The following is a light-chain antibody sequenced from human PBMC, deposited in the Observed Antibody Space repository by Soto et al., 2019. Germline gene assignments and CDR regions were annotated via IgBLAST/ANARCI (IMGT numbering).Light chain of an antibody. CDR3: QQYHTDWT. J-gene: IGKJ1*01. V-gene: IGKV1-5*01. Sequence: DIQMTQSPSTLSGSVGDRVTITCRASQTISSWLAWYQQKPGKAPKLLIFAASTLVRGVPSRFSGRESGTEFTLTISSLQADDYATFYCQQYHTDWTFGQGTKVDIK. CDR1: QTISSW. CDR2: AAS.